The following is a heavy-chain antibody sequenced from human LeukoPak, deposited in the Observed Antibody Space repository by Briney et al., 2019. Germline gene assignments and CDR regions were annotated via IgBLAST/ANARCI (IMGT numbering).Heavy chain of an antibody. V-gene: IGHV1-69*13. CDR2: IIPIFGTA. J-gene: IGHJ4*02. CDR3: ARDREDTAMALGG. Sequence: GASVKVSCKASGGTFISYAISWVRQAPGQGLEWMGGIIPIFGTANYAQKFQGRVTITADESTSTAYMELSSLRSEDTAVYYCARDREDTAMALGGWGQGTLVTVSS. D-gene: IGHD5-18*01. CDR1: GGTFISYA.